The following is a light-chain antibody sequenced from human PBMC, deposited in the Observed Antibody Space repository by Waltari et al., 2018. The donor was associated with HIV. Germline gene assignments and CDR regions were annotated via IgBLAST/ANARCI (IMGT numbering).Light chain of an antibody. CDR2: FNN. J-gene: IGLJ3*02. Sequence: QSVLTQPPPAPWTPGRRVTLSWPGGSSNVGRNNVHWYQHLSGEAPKLPIYFNNQRPSGIPDRFSGSKSGTSASLAISGLQSEDEADYYCAARDDSLHGVVFGGGTKVTVL. CDR1: SSNVGRNN. CDR3: AARDDSLHGVV. V-gene: IGLV1-44*01.